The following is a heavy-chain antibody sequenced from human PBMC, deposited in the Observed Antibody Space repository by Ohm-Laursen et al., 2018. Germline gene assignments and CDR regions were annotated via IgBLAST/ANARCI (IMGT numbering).Heavy chain of an antibody. D-gene: IGHD1-26*01. Sequence: SLRLSCSASGFTFDDYAMHWVRQAPGKGPEWVSGISWNIGSIGYADSVKGRFTISRDNAKNSLYLQMNSLRAEDTALYYCAKELVGAIDYWGQGTLVTVSS. V-gene: IGHV3-9*01. J-gene: IGHJ4*02. CDR2: ISWNIGSI. CDR1: GFTFDDYA. CDR3: AKELVGAIDY.